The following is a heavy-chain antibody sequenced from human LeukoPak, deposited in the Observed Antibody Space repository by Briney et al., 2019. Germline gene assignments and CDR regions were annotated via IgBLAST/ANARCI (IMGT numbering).Heavy chain of an antibody. CDR2: ISGNDDRT. CDR1: GFTFSSYA. Sequence: TGGSLRLSCAASGFTFSSYAMHWVRQAPGKGLEWVSAISGNDDRTYYADSVKGRFTISRDNSKNTLYLRMNSLRAEDTAVYYCAKDCGGDCYYDSVYWGQGILVTVSS. J-gene: IGHJ4*02. CDR3: AKDCGGDCYYDSVY. V-gene: IGHV3-23*01. D-gene: IGHD2-21*02.